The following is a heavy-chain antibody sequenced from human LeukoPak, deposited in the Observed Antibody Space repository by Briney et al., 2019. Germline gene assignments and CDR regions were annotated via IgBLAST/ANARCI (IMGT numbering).Heavy chain of an antibody. CDR2: ISGSGGST. V-gene: IGHV3-23*01. Sequence: GGSLRLSCAASGFTFSSYAMTWVRQAPGKGLEWVSGISGSGGSTYYADSVKGRFTISRDNSKNTLYLQMNSLRAEDTAVYYCARDVAAAGTSGMDYWGQGTLVTVSS. CDR1: GFTFSSYA. CDR3: ARDVAAAGTSGMDY. J-gene: IGHJ4*02. D-gene: IGHD6-13*01.